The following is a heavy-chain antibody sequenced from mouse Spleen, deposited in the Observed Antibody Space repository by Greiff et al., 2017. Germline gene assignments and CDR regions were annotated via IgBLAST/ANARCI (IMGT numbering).Heavy chain of an antibody. D-gene: IGHD2-1*01. Sequence: EVKLVESGAELVKPGASVKLSCIASGFNIKDYYMHWVKQRTEQGLEWIGRIDPEDGETKYAPKFQGKATITADTSSNTAYLQLSSLTSEDTAVYYCARRDGNSHWYFDVWGTGTTVTVSS. V-gene: IGHV14-2*01. CDR1: GFNIKDYY. CDR2: IDPEDGET. J-gene: IGHJ1*03. CDR3: ARRDGNSHWYFDV.